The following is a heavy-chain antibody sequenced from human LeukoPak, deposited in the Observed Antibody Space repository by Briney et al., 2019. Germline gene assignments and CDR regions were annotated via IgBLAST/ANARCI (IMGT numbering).Heavy chain of an antibody. CDR3: ARGQVVRDY. J-gene: IGHJ4*02. CDR2: INHSGNT. D-gene: IGHD2-15*01. V-gene: IGHV4-34*01. CDR1: GFTFSSYA. Sequence: GSLRLSCAASGFTFSSYAMTWVRQPPGKGLEWIGEINHSGNTNYNPSLKSRVTISVDTSKNQFSLKLTSVTAADTAVYYCARGQVVRDYWGQGTLVTVSS.